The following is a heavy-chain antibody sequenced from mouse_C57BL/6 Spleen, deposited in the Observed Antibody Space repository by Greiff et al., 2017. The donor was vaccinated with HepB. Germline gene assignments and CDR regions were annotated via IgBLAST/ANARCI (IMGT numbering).Heavy chain of an antibody. Sequence: EVQLVESGPELVKPGASVKISCKASGYSFTGYYMNWVKQSPEKSLEWIGEINPSTGGTTYNQKFKAKATLTVDKSSSTAYMQLKSLTSEDSAVYYCARSGYGSSYWFAYWGQGTLVTVSA. V-gene: IGHV1-42*01. CDR3: ARSGYGSSYWFAY. D-gene: IGHD1-1*01. J-gene: IGHJ3*01. CDR1: GYSFTGYY. CDR2: INPSTGGT.